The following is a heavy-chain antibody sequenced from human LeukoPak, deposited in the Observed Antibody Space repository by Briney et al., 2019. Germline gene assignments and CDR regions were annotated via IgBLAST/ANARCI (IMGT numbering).Heavy chain of an antibody. Sequence: SETLSLTCTVSGGSISSYYWSWIRQPPGKGLEWIGYIYYSGSTNYNPSLKSRVTISVDTSKNQFSLKLSSVTAADTAVYYCARSYYEQGYYFDYWGQGTLVTVSS. V-gene: IGHV4-59*01. CDR1: GGSISSYY. J-gene: IGHJ4*02. CDR3: ARSYYEQGYYFDY. CDR2: IYYSGST. D-gene: IGHD3-3*01.